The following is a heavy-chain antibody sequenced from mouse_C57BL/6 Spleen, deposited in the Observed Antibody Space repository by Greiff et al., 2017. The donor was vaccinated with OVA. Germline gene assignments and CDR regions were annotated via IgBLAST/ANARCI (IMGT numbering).Heavy chain of an antibody. CDR2: IDPSDSYT. J-gene: IGHJ2*01. D-gene: IGHD1-1*01. V-gene: IGHV1-59*01. CDR3: ARSGSTTGYLDY. CDR1: GYTFTSYW. Sequence: VQLQQPGAELVRPGTSVKLSCKASGYTFTSYWMHWVKQRPGQGLEWIGVIDPSDSYTNYNQKFKGKATLTVDTSSSTAYMQLSSLTSEDSAVYYCARSGSTTGYLDYWGQGTTLTVSS.